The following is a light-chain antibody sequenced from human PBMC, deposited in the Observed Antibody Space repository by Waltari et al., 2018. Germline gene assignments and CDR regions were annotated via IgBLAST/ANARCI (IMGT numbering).Light chain of an antibody. J-gene: IGKJ5*01. Sequence: DIQMTQSPSSLSASVGDRVTITCRTSQRIISYLNWYQQKPGRAPKLLIYGASGLQSGVPVRFSGSGFVTDFTLTISNLQPEDFATYYCQQSYSTPPITFGQGTRLEIK. CDR1: QRIISY. CDR3: QQSYSTPPIT. CDR2: GAS. V-gene: IGKV1-39*01.